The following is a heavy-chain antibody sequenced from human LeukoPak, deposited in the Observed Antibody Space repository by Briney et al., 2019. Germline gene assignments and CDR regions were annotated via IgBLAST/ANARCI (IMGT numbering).Heavy chain of an antibody. D-gene: IGHD3-22*01. CDR3: ARRGSSGYYYDY. V-gene: IGHV5-51*01. CDR1: GSSFTTYW. Sequence: GDPLKISCKASGSSFTTYWIGGVRQIHGKGLEWMRIIYTGDSDTRYSPSFQGQATISADKSISTAYLQWSSLKASDTAMYYCARRGSSGYYYDYWGQGTLVTVSS. CDR2: IYTGDSDT. J-gene: IGHJ4*02.